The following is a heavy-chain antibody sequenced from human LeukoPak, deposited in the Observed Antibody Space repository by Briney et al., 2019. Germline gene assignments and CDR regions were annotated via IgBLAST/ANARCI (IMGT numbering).Heavy chain of an antibody. CDR1: GFTFSSYE. V-gene: IGHV3-48*03. CDR3: ARGARDIVVVPAASDYYYYMDV. Sequence: GGPLRLSCAASGFTFSSYEMNWVRQAPGKGLEWVSYISSSGSTIYYADSVKGRFTISRDNAKNSLYLQMNSLRAEDTAVYYCARGARDIVVVPAASDYYYYMDVWGKGTTVTISS. J-gene: IGHJ6*03. CDR2: ISSSGSTI. D-gene: IGHD2-2*01.